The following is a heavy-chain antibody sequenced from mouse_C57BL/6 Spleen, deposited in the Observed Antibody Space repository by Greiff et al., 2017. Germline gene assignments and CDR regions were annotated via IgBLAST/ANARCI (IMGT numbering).Heavy chain of an antibody. CDR1: GYTFTDYE. V-gene: IGHV1-15*01. J-gene: IGHJ2*01. Sequence: QVQLQQSGAELVRPGASVTLSCKASGYTFTDYEMHWVKQTPVHGLEWIGAIDPETGGTAYNQKFKGKAILTADKSSSTAYMELRSLTSEDSAVYYCTREGIGAGFDYWGQGTTLTVSS. CDR2: IDPETGGT. CDR3: TREGIGAGFDY.